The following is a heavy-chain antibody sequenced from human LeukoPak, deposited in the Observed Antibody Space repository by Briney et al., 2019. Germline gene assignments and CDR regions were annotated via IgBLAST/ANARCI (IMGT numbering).Heavy chain of an antibody. CDR3: ARDRAVGATEYFDY. J-gene: IGHJ4*02. CDR2: ISSSSSTI. Sequence: GGSLRLSCAASGFTFSSYSMNWVRQAPGKGLEWVPYISSSSSTIYYADSVKGRFTISRDNAKNSLCLQMNSLRAEDTAVYYCARDRAVGATEYFDYWGQGTLVTVSS. D-gene: IGHD1-26*01. V-gene: IGHV3-48*01. CDR1: GFTFSSYS.